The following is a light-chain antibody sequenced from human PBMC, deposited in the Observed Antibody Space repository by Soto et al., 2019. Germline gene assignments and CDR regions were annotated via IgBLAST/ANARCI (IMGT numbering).Light chain of an antibody. V-gene: IGKV1-39*01. CDR2: AAS. J-gene: IGKJ1*01. Sequence: DIQMTQSPSSLSASVGDRVTITCRASQSISNFLNWYQQKPGRAPNLLIYAASSLQSGVPSRFSGSGSGTDLTLTISSLQPEDFATYYCQQSYSSPWTFGQGTKVEIK. CDR1: QSISNF. CDR3: QQSYSSPWT.